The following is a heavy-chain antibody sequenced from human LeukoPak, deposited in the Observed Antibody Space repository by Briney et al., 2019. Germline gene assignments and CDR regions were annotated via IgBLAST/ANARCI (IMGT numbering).Heavy chain of an antibody. CDR3: ARDDIVVVPAAMGYYFDY. Sequence: GGSLRLSCAASGFTFSSYGMHWVRQAPGKGLEWVAFIRYDGSNKYYADPVKGRFTISRDNAKNSLYLQMNSLRAEDTAVYYCARDDIVVVPAAMGYYFDYWGQGTLVTVSS. CDR1: GFTFSSYG. D-gene: IGHD2-2*01. J-gene: IGHJ4*02. CDR2: IRYDGSNK. V-gene: IGHV3-30*02.